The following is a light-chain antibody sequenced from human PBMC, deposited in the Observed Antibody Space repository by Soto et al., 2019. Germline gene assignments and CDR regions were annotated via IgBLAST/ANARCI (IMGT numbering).Light chain of an antibody. CDR3: SSYTSSSTLRV. Sequence: QSALTQPASVSGSPGQSITISCTGTSSDVGGYNYVSWYQQHPGKAPKLMIYEVSNRPSGVSNRFSGSKSGNTASLTISGLQAEDEADYYCSSYTSSSTLRVFGGGTKRIVL. CDR1: SSDVGGYNY. CDR2: EVS. V-gene: IGLV2-14*01. J-gene: IGLJ3*02.